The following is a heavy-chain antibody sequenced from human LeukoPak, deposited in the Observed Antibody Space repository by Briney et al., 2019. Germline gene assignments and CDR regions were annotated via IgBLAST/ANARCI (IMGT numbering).Heavy chain of an antibody. CDR3: ATPGYSYAERDF. J-gene: IGHJ4*02. CDR2: ISGSGDST. D-gene: IGHD5-18*01. V-gene: IGHV3-23*01. Sequence: GGSLRLSCAASGFTFSSYAMTWARQAPGKGLEWVSGISGSGDSTYYADSVKGRFTISRDNSKNTLYLQMNSLRAEDTAVYYCATPGYSYAERDFWGQGTLVTVSS. CDR1: GFTFSSYA.